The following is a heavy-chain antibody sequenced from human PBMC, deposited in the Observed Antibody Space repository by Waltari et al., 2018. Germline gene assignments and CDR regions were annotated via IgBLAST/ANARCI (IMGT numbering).Heavy chain of an antibody. Sequence: QVQLQQWGAGLLQPSETLSLTCAVYGGSFSGYYWSWIRQPPGKGLEWIGEINHSGSTNYNPSLKSRVTISVDTSKNQFSLKLSSVTAADTAVYYCARKMVITGYYFDYWGQGTLVTVSS. J-gene: IGHJ4*02. D-gene: IGHD3-22*01. CDR1: GGSFSGYY. CDR2: INHSGST. CDR3: ARKMVITGYYFDY. V-gene: IGHV4-34*01.